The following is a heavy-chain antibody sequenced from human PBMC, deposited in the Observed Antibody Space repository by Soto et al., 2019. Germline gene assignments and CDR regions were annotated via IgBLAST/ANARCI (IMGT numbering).Heavy chain of an antibody. D-gene: IGHD4-4*01. CDR2: IYYSGST. CDR3: ARDAVTTTWVYYYYGMDV. CDR1: GGSSSSGDYY. Sequence: SETLSLTCTGSGGSSSSGDYYWSWIRQPPGKGLEWIGYIYYSGSTYYNPSLKSRVTISVDTSKNQFSLKLSSVTAADTAVYYCARDAVTTTWVYYYYGMDVWGQGTTVTVSS. J-gene: IGHJ6*02. V-gene: IGHV4-30-4*01.